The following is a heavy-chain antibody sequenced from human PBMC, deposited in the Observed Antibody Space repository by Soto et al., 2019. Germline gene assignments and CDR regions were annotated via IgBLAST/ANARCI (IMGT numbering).Heavy chain of an antibody. D-gene: IGHD2-15*01. CDR3: ARVSCYSRPDY. J-gene: IGHJ4*02. Sequence: QVQLVQSGAEEKKPGASVKVSCKASGYTFTNYAMHWVRQSAGQSLEGRGWINAGNGNTKYSQKFQGRVTMTRDTSASIAYMELSSLKSEGTAVYGCARVSCYSRPDYSGQRTRFTVSS. CDR2: INAGNGNT. CDR1: GYTFTNYA. V-gene: IGHV1-3*05.